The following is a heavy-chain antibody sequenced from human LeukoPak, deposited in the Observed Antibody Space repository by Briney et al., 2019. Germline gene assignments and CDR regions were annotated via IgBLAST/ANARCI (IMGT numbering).Heavy chain of an antibody. CDR3: ARNLIPEQLVVNF. V-gene: IGHV4-59*01. D-gene: IGHD6-13*01. J-gene: IGHJ4*02. CDR2: IYYTGST. Sequence: SETLSLTCTVSGGSISNYYWNWIRQPPGKGLEWIGYIYYTGSTNYNPSLKSRVTMSVDTSKNKFSLNLQSVTPEDTAVYYCARNLIPEQLVVNFWGQGTLVTVSS. CDR1: GGSISNYY.